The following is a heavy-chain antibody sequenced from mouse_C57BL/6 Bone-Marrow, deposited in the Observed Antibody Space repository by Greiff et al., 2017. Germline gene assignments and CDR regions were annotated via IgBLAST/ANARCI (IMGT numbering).Heavy chain of an antibody. CDR3: SRGGIYYYGSSYDLDY. J-gene: IGHJ2*01. CDR1: GYTFTDYY. V-gene: IGHV1-76*01. CDR2: IYPGSGNT. D-gene: IGHD1-1*01. Sequence: VQLQQSGAELVRPGASVKLSCKASGYTFTDYYINWVKQRPGQGLEWIARIYPGSGNTYYNEKFKGKATLTAEKSSSTAYMELSSLTSEDSAVYLCSRGGIYYYGSSYDLDYWGQGTTLTVSS.